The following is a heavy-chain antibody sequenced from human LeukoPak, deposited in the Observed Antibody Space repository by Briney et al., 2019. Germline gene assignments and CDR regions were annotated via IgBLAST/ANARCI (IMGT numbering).Heavy chain of an antibody. J-gene: IGHJ4*02. CDR3: AREGFGYDSSGYYLDY. D-gene: IGHD3-22*01. V-gene: IGHV3-30-3*01. CDR1: GFTFSSYA. CDR2: ISYDGSNK. Sequence: GGSLRLSCAASGFTFSSYAMHWVRQAPGKRLEWVAVISYDGSNKYYADSVKGRFTISRDNSKNTLYLQMNSLRAEDTAVYYCAREGFGYDSSGYYLDYWGQGTLVTVSS.